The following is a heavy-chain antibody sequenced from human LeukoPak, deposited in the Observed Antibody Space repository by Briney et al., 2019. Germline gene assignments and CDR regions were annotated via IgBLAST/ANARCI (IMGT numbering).Heavy chain of an antibody. CDR2: ITGSGDSGDRT. CDR1: EFTFSSYA. CDR3: AKRPADMASLDY. J-gene: IGHJ4*02. V-gene: IGHV3-23*01. D-gene: IGHD2-2*01. Sequence: GGSLRLSCAASEFTFSSYAMSWVRQAPGKGLEWVSAITGSGDSGDRTYYADSVKGRFTISRDNSKKTLYLQMNSLRAGDTAVYYCAKRPADMASLDYWGQGTLVTIPS.